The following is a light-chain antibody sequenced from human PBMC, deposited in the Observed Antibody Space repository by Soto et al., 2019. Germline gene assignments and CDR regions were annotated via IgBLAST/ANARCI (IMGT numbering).Light chain of an antibody. Sequence: DAQMTQSPSSLSASLGDSVTITCRANQSIGTYLDWYQHKPGKAPKLLIYAASSLQSGVPSRFSGSGSGTDFTLTISSLQPEDFATYYCQESHSTFGQGTKLEIK. CDR2: AAS. J-gene: IGKJ2*01. V-gene: IGKV1-39*01. CDR3: QESHST. CDR1: QSIGTY.